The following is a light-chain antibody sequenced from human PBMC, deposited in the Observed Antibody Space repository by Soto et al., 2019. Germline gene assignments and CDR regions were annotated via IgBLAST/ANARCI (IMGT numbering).Light chain of an antibody. V-gene: IGKV1-33*01. Sequence: DIQMTQSPSSLSASVGDRVTITCQTSQDIRNYLNWYQQKPGKAPKLLIYDASNLETGVPSRFSGSGSGTDFTFPISSLQPEDIATYYCQQYDNLRVTFGPGTKVDIK. J-gene: IGKJ3*01. CDR1: QDIRNY. CDR3: QQYDNLRVT. CDR2: DAS.